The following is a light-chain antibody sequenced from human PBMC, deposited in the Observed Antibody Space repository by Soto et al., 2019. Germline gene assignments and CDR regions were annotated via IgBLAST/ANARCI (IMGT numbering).Light chain of an antibody. CDR3: QQYKNWPPIT. CDR1: QSVRSN. J-gene: IGKJ5*01. V-gene: IGKV3D-15*01. Sequence: EIVTTQSPATLSVSAGERATLSCRARQSVRSNLAWYQPKPCQAHRLIIYDASTRATGIPARFSGSGSGTEFILTISSLQSEDFGVYYGQQYKNWPPITFGQVTRLEIK. CDR2: DAS.